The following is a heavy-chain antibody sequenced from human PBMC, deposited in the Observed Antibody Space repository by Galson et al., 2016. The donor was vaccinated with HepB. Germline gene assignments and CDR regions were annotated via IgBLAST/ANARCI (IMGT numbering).Heavy chain of an antibody. CDR3: ARAVPGTVGFDY. CDR1: GFTFSNYA. J-gene: IGHJ4*02. V-gene: IGHV3-33*08. D-gene: IGHD6-19*01. Sequence: SLRLSCAASGFTFSNYAMSWVRQAPGKGLEWVAVIWYDGSNKFYADSVKGRFTISRDISKNTLYLQMSSLRAGDTAMYCCARAVPGTVGFDYWGQGTLVTVSS. CDR2: IWYDGSNK.